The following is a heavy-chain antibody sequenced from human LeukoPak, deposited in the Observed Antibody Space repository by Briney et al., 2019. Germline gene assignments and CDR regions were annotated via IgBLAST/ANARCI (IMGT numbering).Heavy chain of an antibody. Sequence: GASVKASCKASGYTFTGYYMHWVRQAPGQGLEWMGWINPNSGGINYAQKFQGRVTMTRDTSISTAYMELSRLRSDDTAVYYCARASAYYYDSTWWFDPWGQGTLVTVSS. D-gene: IGHD3-22*01. J-gene: IGHJ5*02. CDR2: INPNSGGI. CDR1: GYTFTGYY. V-gene: IGHV1-2*02. CDR3: ARASAYYYDSTWWFDP.